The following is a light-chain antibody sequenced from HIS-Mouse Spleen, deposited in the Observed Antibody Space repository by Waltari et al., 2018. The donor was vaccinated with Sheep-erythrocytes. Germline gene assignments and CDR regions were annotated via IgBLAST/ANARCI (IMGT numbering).Light chain of an antibody. CDR2: DAS. Sequence: EIVLTQSTATLSLSPVERATLSCRASQRVSSYLTWYQQKPGQAPRLLIYDASNRATGIPARFSGSGSGTDFTLTISSLEPEDFAVYYCQQRRGFTFGPGTKVDIK. J-gene: IGKJ3*01. CDR3: QQRRGFT. V-gene: IGKV3-11*01. CDR1: QRVSSY.